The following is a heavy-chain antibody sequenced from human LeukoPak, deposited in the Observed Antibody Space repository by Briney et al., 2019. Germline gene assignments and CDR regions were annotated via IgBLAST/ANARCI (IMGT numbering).Heavy chain of an antibody. D-gene: IGHD3-22*01. CDR1: GYTFASHY. CDR3: ARAPDTSGYFAQPNFDY. J-gene: IGHJ4*02. Sequence: ASVKVSCKASGYTFASHYLHWVRQAPGQGLEWMGIINPSGGVISSAQKFQGRVTMTRDTSLSTVFMELSSLTSEDTAVYYCARAPDTSGYFAQPNFDYWGQGTLVTVSS. V-gene: IGHV1-46*01. CDR2: INPSGGVI.